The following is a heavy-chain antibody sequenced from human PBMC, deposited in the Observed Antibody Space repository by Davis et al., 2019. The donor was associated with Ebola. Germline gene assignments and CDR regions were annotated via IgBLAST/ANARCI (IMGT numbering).Heavy chain of an antibody. D-gene: IGHD3-9*01. CDR3: AKDLENYDILTGYRTYYFDY. CDR2: ISGSGGST. Sequence: GESLKISCAASGFTFSSYAMSWVRQAPGKGLEWVSAISGSGGSTYYADSVKGRFTISRDNSKNTLYLQMNSLRAEDTAVYYCAKDLENYDILTGYRTYYFDYWGQGTLVTVSS. CDR1: GFTFSSYA. V-gene: IGHV3-23*01. J-gene: IGHJ4*02.